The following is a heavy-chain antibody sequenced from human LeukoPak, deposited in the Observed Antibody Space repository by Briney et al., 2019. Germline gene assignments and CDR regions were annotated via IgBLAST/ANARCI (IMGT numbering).Heavy chain of an antibody. CDR2: ISGSGGST. CDR3: AKDQDYDILTGDFDY. Sequence: GGSLRLSCAASGFTFSSYAMSWVRQAPGKGLEWVSAISGSGGSTYYADSVKGRFTISRDNSKNTLYLQMNSLRAEDTALYYCAKDQDYDILTGDFDYWGQGTLVTVSS. V-gene: IGHV3-23*01. D-gene: IGHD3-9*01. J-gene: IGHJ4*02. CDR1: GFTFSSYA.